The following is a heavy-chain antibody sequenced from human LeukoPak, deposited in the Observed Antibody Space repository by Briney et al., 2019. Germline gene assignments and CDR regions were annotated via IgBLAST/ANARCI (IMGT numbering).Heavy chain of an antibody. J-gene: IGHJ4*02. V-gene: IGHV3-11*01. Sequence: PGGSLRLSCSASEFSVNDYYMSWIRQAPGKGLEWISDIGGSDSIVAYGGSARGRFTISRDFASNSVYLQMNSLRDEDTAVYFCAREMVAGTFDLWGQGILVTVSS. CDR3: AREMVAGTFDL. D-gene: IGHD6-19*01. CDR2: IGGSDSIV. CDR1: EFSVNDYY.